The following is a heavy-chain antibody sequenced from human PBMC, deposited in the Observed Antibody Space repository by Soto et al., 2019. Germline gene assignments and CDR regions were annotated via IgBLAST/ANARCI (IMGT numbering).Heavy chain of an antibody. CDR2: ISYDGSNK. D-gene: IGHD2-15*01. CDR3: AKDYCSGGSCYSPHHDAFDI. CDR1: GFTFSSYG. V-gene: IGHV3-30*18. J-gene: IGHJ3*02. Sequence: GGSLRLSCAASGFTFSSYGMHWVRQAPGKGLEWVAVISYDGSNKYYADSVKGRFTISRDNSKKTLYLQMNSLRAEDTAVYYCAKDYCSGGSCYSPHHDAFDIWGQGTMVTVSS.